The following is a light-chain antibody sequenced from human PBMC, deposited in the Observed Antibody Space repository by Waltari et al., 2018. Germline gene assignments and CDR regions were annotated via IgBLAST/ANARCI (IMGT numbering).Light chain of an antibody. V-gene: IGLV3-21*02. CDR1: NIGSKI. J-gene: IGLJ2*01. CDR2: NDR. Sequence: YVLTHPPSVSVAPGETARISRGGNNIGSKILYWYQQQAGHAPVLVVYNDRDRPSGVPERFSGSNAGNTATLTISRVEAGDEADYYCQVWDTNSGEVFGGGTKVTVL. CDR3: QVWDTNSGEV.